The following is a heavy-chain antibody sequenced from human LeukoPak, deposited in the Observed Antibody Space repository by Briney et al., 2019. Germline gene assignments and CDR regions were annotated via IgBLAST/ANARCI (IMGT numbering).Heavy chain of an antibody. CDR2: INTSGGAT. CDR1: GFTFSSYA. D-gene: IGHD6-19*01. Sequence: GGSLRLSCAASGFTFSSYAMTWVRQAPGKGLEWVSTINTSGGATYYPDSVKGRFTISRDNSKNTLYLQTNSLRAEDTAVYYCARDRVAVAGTSFDYWGQGTLVTVSS. J-gene: IGHJ4*02. CDR3: ARDRVAVAGTSFDY. V-gene: IGHV3-23*01.